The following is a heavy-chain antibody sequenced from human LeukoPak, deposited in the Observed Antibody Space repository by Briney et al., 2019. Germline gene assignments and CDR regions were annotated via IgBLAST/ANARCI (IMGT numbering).Heavy chain of an antibody. D-gene: IGHD3-22*01. J-gene: IGHJ4*02. CDR3: ARERYYYGSTSEGNY. Sequence: GSLRLSCIVSGGSISSSSYYWGWVRQPPGKGLVWIGSIYNSGNTYYNPSLKSRVTISVDTSKNQFSLKLSSVTAADTAVYYCARERYYYGSTSEGNYWGQGTLVTVSS. V-gene: IGHV4-39*01. CDR1: GGSISSSSYY. CDR2: IYNSGNT.